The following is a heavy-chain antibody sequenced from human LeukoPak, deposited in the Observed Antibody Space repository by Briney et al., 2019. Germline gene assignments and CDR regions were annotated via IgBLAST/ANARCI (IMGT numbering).Heavy chain of an antibody. CDR2: FNPTSGST. V-gene: IGHV1-46*01. Sequence: ASVKVSCKASGYTFTGYYMHWVRQAPGQGLEWMGIFNPTSGSTTYAQKFQGRVTVTRDTSTSTVHMELSSLRSDDTAVYYCARGHSLAVAGRQNWFDPWGQGTLVTVSS. D-gene: IGHD6-19*01. CDR3: ARGHSLAVAGRQNWFDP. CDR1: GYTFTGYY. J-gene: IGHJ5*02.